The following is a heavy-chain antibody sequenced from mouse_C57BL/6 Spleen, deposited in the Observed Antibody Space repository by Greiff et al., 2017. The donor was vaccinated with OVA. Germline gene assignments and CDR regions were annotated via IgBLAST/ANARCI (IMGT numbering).Heavy chain of an antibody. J-gene: IGHJ2*01. Sequence: VQLQQSGAELVMPGASVKLSCKASGYTFTSYWMHWVKQRPGQGLEWIGEIDPSDSYTNYNQKFKGKSTLTVDKSSSTAYMQLSSLTSEDSAVYYCARGDGSSYDYWGQGTTLTVSS. CDR2: IDPSDSYT. V-gene: IGHV1-69*01. D-gene: IGHD1-1*01. CDR1: GYTFTSYW. CDR3: ARGDGSSYDY.